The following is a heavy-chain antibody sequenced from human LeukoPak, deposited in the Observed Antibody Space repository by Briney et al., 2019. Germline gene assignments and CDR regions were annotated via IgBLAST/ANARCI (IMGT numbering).Heavy chain of an antibody. Sequence: GGSLRLSCAAPGFTFSSYGMHWVRQAPGKGLEWVAFIRYDGSNKYYADSVKGRFTISRDNSKNTLYLQMNSLRAEDTAVYYCANGIAAAGTGCYWGQGTLVTV. CDR3: ANGIAAAGTGCY. D-gene: IGHD6-13*01. CDR1: GFTFSSYG. V-gene: IGHV3-30*02. J-gene: IGHJ4*02. CDR2: IRYDGSNK.